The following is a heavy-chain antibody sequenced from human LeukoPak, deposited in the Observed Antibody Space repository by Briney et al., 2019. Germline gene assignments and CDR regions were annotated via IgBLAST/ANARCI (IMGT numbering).Heavy chain of an antibody. J-gene: IGHJ4*02. V-gene: IGHV4-59*01. D-gene: IGHD2-15*01. CDR1: GGSISSYY. CDR2: IYYSGST. Sequence: SETLSLTCTVSGGSISSYYWSWLRQPPGKGLEWFVYIYYSGSTNYNPSLKSRVTISVDTSKNQFSLKLSSVTAADTAVYYCARVRNTNWLAYCSGGSCGGPFDYWGQGTLVTVSS. CDR3: ARVRNTNWLAYCSGGSCGGPFDY.